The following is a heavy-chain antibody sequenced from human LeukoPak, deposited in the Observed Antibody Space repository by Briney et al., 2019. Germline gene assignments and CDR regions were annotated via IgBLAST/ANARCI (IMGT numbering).Heavy chain of an antibody. J-gene: IGHJ4*02. CDR1: GGSISSSSYY. Sequence: PSETLSLTCTVSGGSISSSSYYWGWIRQPPGKGLEWIGSIYYSGSTYYNPSLKSRVTISVDTSKNQFSLKLSSVTAVDTAVYYCARGTANYDYVWGSFDYWGQGTLVTVSS. V-gene: IGHV4-39*01. D-gene: IGHD3-16*01. CDR2: IYYSGST. CDR3: ARGTANYDYVWGSFDY.